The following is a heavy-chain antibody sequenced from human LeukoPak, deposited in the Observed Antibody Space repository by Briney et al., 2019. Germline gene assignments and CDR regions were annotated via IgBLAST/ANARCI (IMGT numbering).Heavy chain of an antibody. V-gene: IGHV1-3*04. CDR2: INTGNGKT. CDR1: GYTFTSYT. J-gene: IGHJ4*02. Sequence: ASVNVSCKASGYTFTSYTIHWVRQAPGQRLEWMGWINTGNGKTKYPQKFQGRVTITRDTSASTAYMELSSLRSEDTTVYYCARDDNGDSTTWFDYWGQVTLVTVSS. CDR3: ARDDNGDSTTWFDY. D-gene: IGHD4-17*01.